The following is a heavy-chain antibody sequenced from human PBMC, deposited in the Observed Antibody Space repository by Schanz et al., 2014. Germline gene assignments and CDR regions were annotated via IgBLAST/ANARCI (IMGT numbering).Heavy chain of an antibody. Sequence: QVQLVQSGSEVKKPGASVKVSCKASGYTFPSYGISWVRQAPGQGLQWMGRINPNSGDTDYAHNFHGRVTMTRDTSISTAYMELSRLRSDDTAVYYCARSMIEVAAFDYWGQGTLVTVSS. J-gene: IGHJ4*02. CDR1: GYTFPSYG. CDR2: INPNSGDT. V-gene: IGHV1-2*06. D-gene: IGHD3-22*01. CDR3: ARSMIEVAAFDY.